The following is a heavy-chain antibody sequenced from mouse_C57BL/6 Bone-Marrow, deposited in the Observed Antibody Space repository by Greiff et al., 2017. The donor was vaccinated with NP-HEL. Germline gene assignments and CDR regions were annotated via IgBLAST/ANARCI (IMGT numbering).Heavy chain of an antibody. CDR1: GFSLTSYG. D-gene: IGHD1-1*01. J-gene: IGHJ4*01. CDR2: IWSGGST. CDR3: ARHYGSTLYAMDY. Sequence: VQGVESGPGLVQPSQSLSITCTVSGFSLTSYGVHWVRQSPGKGLEWLGVIWSGGSTDYNAAFISRLSISKDNSKSQVFFKMNSLQADDTAIYYCARHYGSTLYAMDYWGQGTSVTVSS. V-gene: IGHV2-2*01.